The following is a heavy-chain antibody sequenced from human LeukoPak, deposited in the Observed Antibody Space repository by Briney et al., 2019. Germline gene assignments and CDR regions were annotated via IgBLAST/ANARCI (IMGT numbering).Heavy chain of an antibody. D-gene: IGHD6-13*01. CDR2: IRYDSINK. CDR1: GFTFSSYG. V-gene: IGHV3-30*02. CDR3: AKDRDWAAGTGTDFDY. Sequence: GGSLRLSCAASGFTFSSYGMHWVRQAPGKGLEWVAFIRYDSINKYYADSMKGRFTISRDNSRDTLYLQMNSLRAEDTAVYYCAKDRDWAAGTGTDFDYWGQGTLVAVSS. J-gene: IGHJ4*02.